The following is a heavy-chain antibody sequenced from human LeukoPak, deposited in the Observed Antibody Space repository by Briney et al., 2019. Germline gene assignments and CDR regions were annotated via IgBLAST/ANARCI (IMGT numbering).Heavy chain of an antibody. CDR2: ISPNGDKT. Sequence: GGSLRLSCSAPGFIFGEYTMQWVRQAPGKGLEYVSVISPNGDKTYYADSVKGRFTISRDNSKNTLYLQLNSLRAEDTAIYYCAKDRNLLRLLEWELDYWGQGTLVTVSS. J-gene: IGHJ4*02. D-gene: IGHD3-3*01. CDR1: GFIFGEYT. V-gene: IGHV3-64*04. CDR3: AKDRNLLRLLEWELDY.